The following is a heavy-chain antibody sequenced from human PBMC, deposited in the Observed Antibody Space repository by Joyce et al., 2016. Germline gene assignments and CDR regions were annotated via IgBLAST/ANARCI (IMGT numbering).Heavy chain of an antibody. CDR1: GFTFIRN. CDR2: IKRDGSEK. CDR3: ASLDSGAFSSHFGMAV. Sequence: EMQLVESGGGLVQPGGSLRLSCAASGFTFIRNYWVACIKRDGSEKYYVDSVRGRFTISSDSAKTSIYLQMSSLRAEDTAVYYCASLDSGAFSSHFGMAVWGQGTTVTVSS. D-gene: IGHD2-15*01. J-gene: IGHJ6*02. V-gene: IGHV3-7*03.